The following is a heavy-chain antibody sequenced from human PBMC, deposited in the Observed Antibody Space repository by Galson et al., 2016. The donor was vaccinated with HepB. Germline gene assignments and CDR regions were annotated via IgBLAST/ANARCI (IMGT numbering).Heavy chain of an antibody. CDR2: TYYSSKWYN. D-gene: IGHD5/OR15-5a*01. CDR1: GDSVSRNNAA. J-gene: IGHJ6*02. Sequence: CAISGDSVSRNNAAWYWIRQSPSRGLEWLGRTYYSSKWYNDYALSLKSRISINADTSKNQIFLQLNSVTPDDTAVYYCARDGRLKYYGMDVWGQGTTVTVSS. V-gene: IGHV6-1*01. CDR3: ARDGRLKYYGMDV.